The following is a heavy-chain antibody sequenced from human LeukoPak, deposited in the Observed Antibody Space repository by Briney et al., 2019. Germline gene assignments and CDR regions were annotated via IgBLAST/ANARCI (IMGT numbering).Heavy chain of an antibody. V-gene: IGHV3-21*06. J-gene: IGHJ3*02. D-gene: IGHD3-9*01. CDR2: ISSSSSYI. Sequence: PGGSLRLSCAASGFTFSSYAMTWVRQAPGKGLEWVSSISSSSSYIYYADSVKGRFTISRDNAKNSLYLQMNSLRAEDTAVYYCARDTYDILTGYYKWAFDIWGQGTMAAVSS. CDR3: ARDTYDILTGYYKWAFDI. CDR1: GFTFSSYA.